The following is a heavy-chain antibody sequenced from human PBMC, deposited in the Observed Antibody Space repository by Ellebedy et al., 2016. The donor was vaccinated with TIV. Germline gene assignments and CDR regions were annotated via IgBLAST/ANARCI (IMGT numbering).Heavy chain of an antibody. CDR1: GFNFRSYW. J-gene: IGHJ5*02. CDR3: ARRASYGDYAVQVNPWFDP. V-gene: IGHV3-7*01. D-gene: IGHD4-17*01. Sequence: GESLKISCAASGFNFRSYWMTWVRQAPGKGLEWVAKIRQEGDEIYYVESVKGRFTISRDTAKNSLFRQMNSLRVEDTAVYYCARRASYGDYAVQVNPWFDPWGQGTLVTVSS. CDR2: IRQEGDEI.